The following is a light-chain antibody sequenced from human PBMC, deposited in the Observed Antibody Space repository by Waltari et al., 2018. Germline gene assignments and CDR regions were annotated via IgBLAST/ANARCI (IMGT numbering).Light chain of an antibody. V-gene: IGLV2-14*03. J-gene: IGLJ2*01. CDR3: TSVTSTTSYVV. CDR2: DVN. Sequence: QSALTQPASVSGSPGQSITISCTGTNSDIGGYNFVSWYQQHPGKAPRLMIYDVNKRPSGVSNRFSGSKSGNTASLTISGLQADDEADYYCTSVTSTTSYVVFGGGTNLTV. CDR1: NSDIGGYNF.